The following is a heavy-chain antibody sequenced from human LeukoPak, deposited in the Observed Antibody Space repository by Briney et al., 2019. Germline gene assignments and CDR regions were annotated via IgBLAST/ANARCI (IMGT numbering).Heavy chain of an antibody. J-gene: IGHJ4*02. D-gene: IGHD6-6*01. CDR2: ISSSSSYI. CDR3: ARARSRSSWRIFDY. V-gene: IGHV3-21*01. CDR1: GFTFSSYS. Sequence: GGSLRLSCAASGFTFSSYSMNWVRQAPGKGLEWVSSISSSSSYIYYADSVKGRFTISRDNAKNSLYLQMNSLRAEDTAVYYCARARSRSSWRIFDYWGQGTLVTVSS.